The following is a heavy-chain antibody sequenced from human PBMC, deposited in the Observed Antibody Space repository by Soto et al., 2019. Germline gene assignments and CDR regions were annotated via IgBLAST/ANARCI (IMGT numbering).Heavy chain of an antibody. CDR3: AHNTRYRPLDY. D-gene: IGHD2-2*02. V-gene: IGHV2-5*02. J-gene: IGHJ4*02. CDR1: GFSLSTSGVG. Sequence: QIILKESGPTLVKPTQTLTLTCTFSGFSLSTSGVGVGWIRQPPGKALEWLALIYWDDDKRYSPSLKSRLTITKDTAKNHVVVTMTNMDPVDTATYYCAHNTRYRPLDYWGQGTLVTVSS. CDR2: IYWDDDK.